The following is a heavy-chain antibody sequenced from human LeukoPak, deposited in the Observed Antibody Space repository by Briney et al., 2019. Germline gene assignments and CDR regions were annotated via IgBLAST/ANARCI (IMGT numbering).Heavy chain of an antibody. V-gene: IGHV1-69*05. J-gene: IGHJ4*02. CDR3: ARVRSGSYSRYYFDY. CDR1: GGTFSSYA. Sequence: SVKVSCKASGGTFSSYAISWVRQAPGQGLEWMGGIIPIFGTASFAQKFQGRVTITTDESTSTAYMELSSLRSEDTAVYYCARVRSGSYSRYYFDYWGQGTLVTVSS. CDR2: IIPIFGTA. D-gene: IGHD1-26*01.